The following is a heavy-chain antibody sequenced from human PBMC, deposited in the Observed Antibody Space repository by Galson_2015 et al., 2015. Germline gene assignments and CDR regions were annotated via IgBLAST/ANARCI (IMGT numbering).Heavy chain of an antibody. CDR3: AKERLCILSSCGFDP. CDR1: GFTFSTYG. V-gene: IGHV3-23*01. D-gene: IGHD2-8*01. J-gene: IGHJ5*02. Sequence: SLRLSCAASGFTFSTYGMSWVRQAPGKGLEWVSSISSSGGRTSYADSLKGRFTISRDSSKNTLYLQMNSLRAEDTAVYYCAKERLCILSSCGFDPWGQGILVTVSS. CDR2: ISSSGGRT.